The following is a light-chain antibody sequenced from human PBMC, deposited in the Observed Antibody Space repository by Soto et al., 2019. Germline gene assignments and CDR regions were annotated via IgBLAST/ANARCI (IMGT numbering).Light chain of an antibody. J-gene: IGKJ5*01. CDR2: AAS. CDR1: QSISTY. V-gene: IGKV1-39*01. CDR3: QQSYSTPIT. Sequence: DIQMTQSPSSLSASVGDRVTITCRASQSISTYLNWYQQKPGKAPKLLISAASSLQSGVPSRFSGSGSGTDFTLTISSLXXEXXXXXXCQQSYSTPITFGQGTRLXIK.